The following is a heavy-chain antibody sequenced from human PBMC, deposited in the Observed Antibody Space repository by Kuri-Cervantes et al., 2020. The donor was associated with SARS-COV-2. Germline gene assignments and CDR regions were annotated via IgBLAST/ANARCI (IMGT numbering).Heavy chain of an antibody. CDR2: ISYDSNNK. CDR3: AKDRSGRYREYYYYGMDV. V-gene: IGHV3-30*18. D-gene: IGHD5-12*01. Sequence: GGSLRLSCAASGFTFTSYGFHSVRQAPGKGLEWVAVISYDSNNKYYADSVKGRFTISRDNSKNTLYLQMNSLRVEDTTFYYCAKDRSGRYREYYYYGMDVWGLGTTVTVSS. CDR1: GFTFTSYG. J-gene: IGHJ6*02.